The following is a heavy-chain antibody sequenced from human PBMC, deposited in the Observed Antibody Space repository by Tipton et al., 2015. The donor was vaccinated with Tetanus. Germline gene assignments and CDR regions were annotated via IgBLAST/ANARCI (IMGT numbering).Heavy chain of an antibody. J-gene: IGHJ3*02. CDR1: GGSTDSHY. CDR2: IYYSGST. V-gene: IGHV4-59*08. CDR3: ARHSLKLGMWAFDI. Sequence: TLSLTCTVSGGSTDSHYWSWIRQPPGRGLEWIGYIYYSGSTSYNRSLRKRINISIDTSKNHFSLRLSSVTAADTAVYYCARHSLKLGMWAFDIWGRGTLVTVSS. D-gene: IGHD7-27*01.